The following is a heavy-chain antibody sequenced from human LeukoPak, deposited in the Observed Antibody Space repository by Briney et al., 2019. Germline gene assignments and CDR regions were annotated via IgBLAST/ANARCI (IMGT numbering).Heavy chain of an antibody. D-gene: IGHD2-21*01. CDR2: INHSGST. CDR3: ARLPTRSPLDPFVY. V-gene: IGHV4-34*01. J-gene: IGHJ4*02. Sequence: SESLSLTCAVYGGSFSGHYWSWIRQPPGKGPEWIGEINHSGSTNYNPSLKSRVTISVDTSKNQFSLKLSSVTAADTAVYYCARLPTRSPLDPFVYWGQGTLVTVSS. CDR1: GGSFSGHY.